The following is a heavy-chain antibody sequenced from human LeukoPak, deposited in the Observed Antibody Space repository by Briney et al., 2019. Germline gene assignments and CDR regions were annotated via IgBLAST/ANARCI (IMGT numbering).Heavy chain of an antibody. Sequence: SVKVSCKASGGTFSSYAISWVRQAPGQGLEWMGGIIPIFGTANYAQKFQGRVTITADESTSTAYMELSSLRSEETAVYCWARDLYCSGGSCYVWWGQGTLVTVSS. CDR3: ARDLYCSGGSCYVW. CDR2: IIPIFGTA. V-gene: IGHV1-69*01. J-gene: IGHJ4*02. CDR1: GGTFSSYA. D-gene: IGHD2-15*01.